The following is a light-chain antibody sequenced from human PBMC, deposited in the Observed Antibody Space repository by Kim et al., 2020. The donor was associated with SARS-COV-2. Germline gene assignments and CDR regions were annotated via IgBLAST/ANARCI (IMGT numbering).Light chain of an antibody. CDR2: GKN. J-gene: IGLJ2*01. CDR1: SLRSDY. Sequence: ALGQTVRIPCQGDSLRSDYATWYQQKPGQAPIRVIYGKNHRPSGIPDRFSGASSGNTASLTITGAQAGDEADYYCNSRARHDNVLFGGGTKLTVL. CDR3: NSRARHDNVL. V-gene: IGLV3-19*01.